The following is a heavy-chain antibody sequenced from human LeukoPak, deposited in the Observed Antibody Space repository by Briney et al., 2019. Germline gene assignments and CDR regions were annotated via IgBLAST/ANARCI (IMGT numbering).Heavy chain of an antibody. CDR1: GGSFTGYY. V-gene: IGHV4-34*01. CDR2: INHSGRT. D-gene: IGHD6-25*01. CDR3: ARGGSVRYFDY. Sequence: SETLSLTCAVYGGSFTGYYWSWIRQPPGTGLEWIGEINHSGRTNYNPSLKSRVTISIDTSKNQFSLNLSSVTAADTAFYYCARGGSVRYFDYWGQGTLVTASS. J-gene: IGHJ4*02.